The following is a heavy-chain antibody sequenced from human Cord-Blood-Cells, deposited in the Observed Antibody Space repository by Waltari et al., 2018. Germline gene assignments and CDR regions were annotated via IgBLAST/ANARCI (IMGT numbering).Heavy chain of an antibody. Sequence: QVQLVESGGGVVQPGRSLRLPCAASGFTFSSNGMNWVRQAPGKGLEWVAVIWYDGSNKYYADSVKGRFTISRDNSKNTLYLQMNSLRAEDTAMYYCAKDSWAGAFDIWGQGTMVTVSS. CDR1: GFTFSSNG. CDR3: AKDSWAGAFDI. J-gene: IGHJ3*02. V-gene: IGHV3-30*18. D-gene: IGHD2-15*01. CDR2: IWYDGSNK.